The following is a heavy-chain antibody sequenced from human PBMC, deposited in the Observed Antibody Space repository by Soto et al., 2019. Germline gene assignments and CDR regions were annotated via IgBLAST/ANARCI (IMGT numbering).Heavy chain of an antibody. J-gene: IGHJ3*02. V-gene: IGHV5-51*01. Sequence: PGESPKISCKGSGYNFPTYWIGLVRQMPGKGLEWLVMFYPLYSNTLHSPPLPGQATISADKSTRTPVLQGSRLKAWDTAIYFCARRDYNSGTCHYCAFDIWAQGTMVSVS. D-gene: IGHD3-10*01. CDR1: GYNFPTYW. CDR3: ARRDYNSGTCHYCAFDI. CDR2: FYPLYSNT.